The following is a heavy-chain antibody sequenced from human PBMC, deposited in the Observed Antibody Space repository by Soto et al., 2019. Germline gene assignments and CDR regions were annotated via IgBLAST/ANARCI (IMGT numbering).Heavy chain of an antibody. J-gene: IGHJ5*02. CDR3: GSVRPSGYVLS. Sequence: SETLSLTCTVSGGSLSSYYWTWIRQSPGKGLEWIGYVYFSGNTNYNPSLKSRVTISIDTSKNQFSLRLASVTAADTAFYYCGSVRPSGYVLSWGQGTLVTVPQ. CDR2: VYFSGNT. CDR1: GGSLSSYY. D-gene: IGHD6-25*01. V-gene: IGHV4-59*01.